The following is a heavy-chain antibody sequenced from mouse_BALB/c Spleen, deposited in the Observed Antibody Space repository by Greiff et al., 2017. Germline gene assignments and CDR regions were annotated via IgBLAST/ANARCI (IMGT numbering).Heavy chain of an antibody. Sequence: EVKLMESGGGLVKPGGSLKLSCAASGFTFSSYAMSWVRQTPEKRLEWVASISSGGSTYYPDSVKGRFTISRDNARNILYLQRSSLRSEDTAMYYCARGDWTTVDDYWGQGTTLTVSS. CDR3: ARGDWTTVDDY. CDR1: GFTFSSYA. J-gene: IGHJ2*01. CDR2: ISSGGST. D-gene: IGHD1-1*01. V-gene: IGHV5-6-5*01.